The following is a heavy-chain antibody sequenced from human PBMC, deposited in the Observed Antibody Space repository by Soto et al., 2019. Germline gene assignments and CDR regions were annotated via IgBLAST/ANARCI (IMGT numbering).Heavy chain of an antibody. J-gene: IGHJ6*03. CDR1: GYTFTSYA. CDR3: ARVYGSGSYRAKYYYYYYMDV. CDR2: INAGNGNT. Sequence: GASVKVSCKASGYTFTSYAMHWVRQAPGQRLEWMGWINAGNGNTKYSQKFQGRVTITRDTSASTAYMELSSLRSEDTAVYYCARVYGSGSYRAKYYYYYYMDVWGKGTTVTVSS. V-gene: IGHV1-3*01. D-gene: IGHD3-10*01.